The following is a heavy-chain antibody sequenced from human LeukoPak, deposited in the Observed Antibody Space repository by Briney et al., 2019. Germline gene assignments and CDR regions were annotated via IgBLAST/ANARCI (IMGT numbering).Heavy chain of an antibody. J-gene: IGHJ5*02. CDR1: GYSISSGYY. D-gene: IGHD1-26*01. Sequence: SETLSLTCTVSGYSISSGYYWGWIRQPPGKGLEWIGEINHSGSTNYNPSLKSRVTISVDTSKNQFSLKLSSVTAADTAVYYCARPRSRGWFDPWGQGTLVTVSS. V-gene: IGHV4-38-2*02. CDR3: ARPRSRGWFDP. CDR2: INHSGST.